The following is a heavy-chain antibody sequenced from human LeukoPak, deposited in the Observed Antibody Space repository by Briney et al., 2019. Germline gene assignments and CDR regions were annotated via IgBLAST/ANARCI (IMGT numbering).Heavy chain of an antibody. CDR3: VRGSTLRHYQY. D-gene: IGHD3-16*01. CDR1: GGSISTTNW. V-gene: IGHV4-4*02. J-gene: IGHJ4*02. CDR2: VHLSGRT. Sequence: PSGTLSLTCGVSGGSISTTNWWTWVRQPPGEGLEWIGEVHLSGRTHYNPSLESRVTMSVDMSENHISLRLTSVTAADTAVYYCVRGSTLRHYQYWGQGTLVTVSS.